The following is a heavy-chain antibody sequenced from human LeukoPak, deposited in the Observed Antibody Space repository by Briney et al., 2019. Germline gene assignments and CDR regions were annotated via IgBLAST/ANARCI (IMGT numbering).Heavy chain of an antibody. CDR1: GYSFTSYW. V-gene: IGHV5-10-1*01. Sequence: GESLKISCKGSGYSFTSYWISWVRQMPGKGLEWMGRIDPSDSYTNYSPSFQGHVTISADKSISTAYLQWSSLKASDTAMYYCARHALPVFYDSSGRDAFDIWGQGTMVTVSS. D-gene: IGHD3-22*01. CDR2: IDPSDSYT. CDR3: ARHALPVFYDSSGRDAFDI. J-gene: IGHJ3*02.